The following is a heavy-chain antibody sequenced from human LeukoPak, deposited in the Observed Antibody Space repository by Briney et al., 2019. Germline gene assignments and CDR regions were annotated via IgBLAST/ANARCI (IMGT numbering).Heavy chain of an antibody. Sequence: GGSLRLSCAASGFTFSSYGMHWVRQAPGKGLEWVAVIWYDGSNKYYADSVKGRFTISRDNSKNTLYLQMNSLRAEDTAVYYCAKDRGRDELLLGYWGQGTLVTVSS. CDR2: IWYDGSNK. J-gene: IGHJ4*02. CDR1: GFTFSSYG. D-gene: IGHD4-23*01. CDR3: AKDRGRDELLLGY. V-gene: IGHV3-33*06.